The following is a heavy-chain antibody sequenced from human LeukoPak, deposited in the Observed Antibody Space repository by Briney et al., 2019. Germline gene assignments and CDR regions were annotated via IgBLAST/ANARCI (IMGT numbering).Heavy chain of an antibody. CDR1: GYTLTELS. J-gene: IGHJ4*02. V-gene: IGHV1-24*01. CDR3: ATESGTPPAYTPFGY. Sequence: EASVKVSCKVSGYTLTELSMHWVRQAPGKGLEWMGGFDPEDGETIYAQKFQGRVTMTEDTSTDTAYMELSSLRSEDTAVYYCATESGTPPAYTPFGYWGQGTLVTVSS. CDR2: FDPEDGET. D-gene: IGHD3-16*01.